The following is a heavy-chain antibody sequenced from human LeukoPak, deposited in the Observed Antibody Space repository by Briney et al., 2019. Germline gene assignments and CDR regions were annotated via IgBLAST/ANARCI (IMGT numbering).Heavy chain of an antibody. CDR2: INPNSGGT. J-gene: IGHJ4*02. V-gene: IGHV1-2*06. D-gene: IGHD2-15*01. CDR3: ARVRRYCSGGSCYSAYYFDY. Sequence: ASVKVSCKASGYTFTDYYMHWVRQAPGQGLEWMGRINPNSGGTNYAQKFQGRVTMTRDTSISTAYMELSRLRSDDTAVYYCARVRRYCSGGSCYSAYYFDYWGQGTLVTVSS. CDR1: GYTFTDYY.